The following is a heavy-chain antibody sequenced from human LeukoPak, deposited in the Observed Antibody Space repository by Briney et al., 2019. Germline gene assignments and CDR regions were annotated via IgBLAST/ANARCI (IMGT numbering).Heavy chain of an antibody. CDR1: GFSFSTYG. CDR3: ARESESYDSSGSTFGY. V-gene: IGHV3-30*02. CDR2: IRYDGSNK. Sequence: GGSLRLSCVASGFSFSTYGMHWVRQAPGKGLEWVAFIRYDGSNKYYADSVKGRFTISRDNSKNTLYLQMNSLRAEDTAVYYCARESESYDSSGSTFGYWGQGTLVTVSS. D-gene: IGHD3-22*01. J-gene: IGHJ4*02.